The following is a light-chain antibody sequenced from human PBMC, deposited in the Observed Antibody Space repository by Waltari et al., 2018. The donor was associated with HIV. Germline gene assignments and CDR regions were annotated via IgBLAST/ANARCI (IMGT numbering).Light chain of an antibody. CDR1: QNVNNN. CDR3: QQYNNWPQT. V-gene: IGKV3-15*01. Sequence: EIVPTQSPATLSVSPGERATLTCRTSQNVNNNLAWYQHENGQAPRPLIYGASTRATDVPGRFSGSESGTDVTLTVSNLQSEDFAVYYCQQYNNWPQTFGQGTKVEIK. J-gene: IGKJ2*01. CDR2: GAS.